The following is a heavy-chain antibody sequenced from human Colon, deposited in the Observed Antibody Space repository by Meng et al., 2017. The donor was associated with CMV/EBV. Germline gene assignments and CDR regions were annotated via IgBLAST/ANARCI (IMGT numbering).Heavy chain of an antibody. J-gene: IGHJ4*02. V-gene: IGHV4-38-2*02. CDR3: AGITGTLDY. CDR1: GYSISSGYY. CDR2: IYHSGST. D-gene: IGHD1-20*01. Sequence: SETLSLTCTVSGYSISSGYYWGWIRQPPGKGLEWIGSIYHSGSTYYNPSLKSRVTISVDTSKNQFSLKLSSVTAADTAVYSCAGITGTLDYWGQGTLVTVSS.